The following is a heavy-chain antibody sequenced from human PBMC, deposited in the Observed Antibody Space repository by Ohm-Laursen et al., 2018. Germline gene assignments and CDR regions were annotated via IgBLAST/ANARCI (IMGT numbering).Heavy chain of an antibody. D-gene: IGHD2-2*01. CDR3: ARARGTSQSHFDP. CDR2: IYNSGGT. J-gene: IGHJ5*02. CDR1: GGSISSYY. V-gene: IGHV4-59*12. Sequence: SETLSLTCTVSGGSISSYYWSWIRQPPGKGLEWIAYIYNSGGTNYNPSLKSLVTISVDTSKNQFSLKLSSVTAADTAVYYCARARGTSQSHFDPWGQGTLVTVSS.